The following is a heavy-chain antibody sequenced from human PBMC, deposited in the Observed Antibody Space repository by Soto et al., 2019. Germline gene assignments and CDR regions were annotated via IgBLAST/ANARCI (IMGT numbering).Heavy chain of an antibody. CDR3: ARGYGDYVPDCFDP. CDR2: IDWDDDK. V-gene: IGHV2-70*11. D-gene: IGHD4-17*01. CDR1: GFPLSTSGMC. Sequence: SGPTRVNPTQTLTLTCPFSGFPLSTSGMCVSWIRQPPGKALEWLARIDWDDDKYYSTSLKTRLTISKDTSKNQVVLTMTNMDPVDTATYYCARGYGDYVPDCFDPWGQGTLVTVSS. J-gene: IGHJ5*02.